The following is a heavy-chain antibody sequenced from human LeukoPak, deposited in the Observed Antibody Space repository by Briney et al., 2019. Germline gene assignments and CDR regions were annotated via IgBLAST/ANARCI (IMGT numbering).Heavy chain of an antibody. CDR1: GFNFRDYT. CDR3: VKDGVEPWIQSGELFDS. J-gene: IGHJ4*02. Sequence: GGSLRLACAASGFNFRDYTMHWVRQVPGRGLEWVAVISWDGGSTYYVDSVKGRFTISRDNRNNSLYLQMNSLRSDDTALYYCVKDGVEPWIQSGELFDSWGQGTLVTVSS. V-gene: IGHV3-43*01. D-gene: IGHD5-24*01. CDR2: ISWDGGST.